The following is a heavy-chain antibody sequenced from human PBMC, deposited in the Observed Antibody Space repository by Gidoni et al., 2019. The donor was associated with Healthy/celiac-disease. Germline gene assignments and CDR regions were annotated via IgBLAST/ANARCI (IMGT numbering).Heavy chain of an antibody. V-gene: IGHV3-9*01. D-gene: IGHD1-26*01. J-gene: IGHJ2*01. CDR2: ISWNSGSI. CDR1: GSTFVDYA. CDR3: AKDVRGSYWGYFDL. Sequence: EVQLVESGGGLVRPGRSLRLSCAASGSTFVDYAMHWVRQAPGKGLEWVSGISWNSGSIGYADSVKGRFTISRDNAKNSLYLQMNSLRAEDTALYYCAKDVRGSYWGYFDLWGRGTLVTVSS.